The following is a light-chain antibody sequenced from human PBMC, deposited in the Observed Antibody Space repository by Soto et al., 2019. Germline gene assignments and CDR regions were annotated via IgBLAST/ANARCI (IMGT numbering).Light chain of an antibody. Sequence: EIVMTQSPATLSVSPGERATLSCRASQSVGGNLAWYQQRPGRAPRLLIYDASTRATDIPARFSGSGSGTEITLTISILQSEDFALYYCQQYNNWPLYTFGQGTKLEIK. CDR2: DAS. V-gene: IGKV3-15*01. CDR3: QQYNNWPLYT. CDR1: QSVGGN. J-gene: IGKJ2*01.